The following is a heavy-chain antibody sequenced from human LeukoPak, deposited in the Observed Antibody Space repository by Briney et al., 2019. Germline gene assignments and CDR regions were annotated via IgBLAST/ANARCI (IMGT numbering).Heavy chain of an antibody. D-gene: IGHD3-9*01. CDR2: IYYSGST. Sequence: PSETLSLTCTVSGGSISSYYWSWIRQPPGKGLEWIGYIYYSGSTNYNPSLKSRVTISVDTSKNQFSLKLSSVTAADTAVYYCAGGYDILGVDPWGQGTLVTVSS. J-gene: IGHJ5*02. V-gene: IGHV4-59*01. CDR3: AGGYDILGVDP. CDR1: GGSISSYY.